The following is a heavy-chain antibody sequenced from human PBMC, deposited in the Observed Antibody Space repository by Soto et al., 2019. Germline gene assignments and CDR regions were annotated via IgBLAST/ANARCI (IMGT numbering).Heavy chain of an antibody. CDR2: IYSGGST. V-gene: IGHV3-66*01. Sequence: EVQLVESGGGMVQPGGSLRLSCAASGFTVSSNYMSWVRQAPGKGLEWVSVIYSGGSTYYADSVKGRLTISRDNSKNTLYLQMNSRRAEDTAVYYCAFRSYCSGGSGYSYDDAFDIWGQGTMVTVSS. D-gene: IGHD2-15*01. CDR1: GFTVSSNY. J-gene: IGHJ3*02. CDR3: AFRSYCSGGSGYSYDDAFDI.